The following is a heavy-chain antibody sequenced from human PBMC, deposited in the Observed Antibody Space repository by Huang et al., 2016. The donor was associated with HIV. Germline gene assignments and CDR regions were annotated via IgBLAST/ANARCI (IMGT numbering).Heavy chain of an antibody. CDR2: ISGYNGNT. CDR3: ARGGGIQLWLLGYYYMDV. V-gene: IGHV1-18*01. D-gene: IGHD5-18*01. CDR1: GYTFSSFG. Sequence: QVQLVQSGAEVKKPGASVKVSCKASGYTFSSFGISWVRQAPGQGLEWVGWISGYNGNTKFAQKFQGRLTMTTETSTSTAYMERRSLRSDDTAVYYCARGGGIQLWLLGYYYMDVWGNGTTVTVSS. J-gene: IGHJ6*03.